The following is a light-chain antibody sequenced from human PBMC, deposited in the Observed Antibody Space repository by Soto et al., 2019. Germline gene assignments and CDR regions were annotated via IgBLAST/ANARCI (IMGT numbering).Light chain of an antibody. J-gene: IGKJ2*01. CDR1: QSISSY. CDR2: AAS. Sequence: DIQMTQSPSSLSASVGDRVTITCRASQSISSYLNWYQQKPGKAPKLLIYAASSLQSGVPSRFSGSGSGTDFTLTISSLPPEDFATYYCQQSFSTPPENTFGQGTKLEIK. CDR3: QQSFSTPPENT. V-gene: IGKV1-39*01.